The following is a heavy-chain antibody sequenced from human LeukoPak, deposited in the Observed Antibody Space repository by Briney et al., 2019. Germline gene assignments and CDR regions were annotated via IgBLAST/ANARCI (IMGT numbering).Heavy chain of an antibody. D-gene: IGHD3-10*02. Sequence: SETLSLTCTVSGGSIRSSYYYWGWIRQPPGKGLEWIGSIYDSGSTYYNPSLKSRVTISVDTSKNQFSLKLNSVTAADTAVYLFATHYVPWGEKTLVTVSS. CDR1: GGSIRSSYYY. CDR3: ATHYVP. V-gene: IGHV4-39*01. J-gene: IGHJ5*02. CDR2: IYDSGST.